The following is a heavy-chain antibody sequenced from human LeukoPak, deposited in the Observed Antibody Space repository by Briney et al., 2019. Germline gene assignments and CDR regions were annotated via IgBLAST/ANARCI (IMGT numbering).Heavy chain of an antibody. J-gene: IGHJ3*02. CDR1: GFTFSSYA. Sequence: PGGSLRLSCAASGFTFSSYAMSWVRQAPGKGLEWVSAISGSGGSTYYADSVKGRFTISRDNSKNTLYLQMNSLRAEDTAVYYCAKEPQPYYYDSSGYSHDAFDIWGQGTMVTVSS. V-gene: IGHV3-23*01. CDR3: AKEPQPYYYDSSGYSHDAFDI. CDR2: ISGSGGST. D-gene: IGHD3-22*01.